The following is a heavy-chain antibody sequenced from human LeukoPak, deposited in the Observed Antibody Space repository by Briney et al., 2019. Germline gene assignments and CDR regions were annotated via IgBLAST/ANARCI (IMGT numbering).Heavy chain of an antibody. CDR3: ARSLGYSYGYDY. V-gene: IGHV4-59*01. Sequence: PSETLSLTCTVSGGSISSYYWSWIRQPPGKGLEWIGYIYYSGSTNYNPSLKSRVTISVDTSKNQFSLKLSSVTAADTAVYYCARSLGYSYGYDYWGQGTLVTVSS. D-gene: IGHD5-18*01. J-gene: IGHJ4*02. CDR2: IYYSGST. CDR1: GGSISSYY.